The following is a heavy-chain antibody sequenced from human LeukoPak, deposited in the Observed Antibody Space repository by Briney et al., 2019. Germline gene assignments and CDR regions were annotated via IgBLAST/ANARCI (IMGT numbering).Heavy chain of an antibody. J-gene: IGHJ4*02. CDR2: INHSGST. V-gene: IGHV4-34*01. Sequence: SETLSLTCAVYGGSFSGYYWSWSRQPPGKGLEWIGEINHSGSTNYYPSLKSRVTISVDTSKNQFSLKLSSVTAADTAVYYCAGLLRWNDYWGQGTLVTVSS. CDR1: GGSFSGYY. D-gene: IGHD2-15*01. CDR3: AGLLRWNDY.